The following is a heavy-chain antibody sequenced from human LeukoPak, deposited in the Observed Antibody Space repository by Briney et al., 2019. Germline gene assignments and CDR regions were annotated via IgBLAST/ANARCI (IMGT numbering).Heavy chain of an antibody. J-gene: IGHJ1*01. CDR1: GASITSYY. CDR3: ASEVVTSIEYFQH. D-gene: IGHD2-21*02. Sequence: SQTLSLTCTVSGASITSYYWSWIRQPPGKALEWIGYIYYSGSTNYNPSLKSRVTISVDTSKNQFSLKLRSVTAADTAVYYCASEVVTSIEYFQHWGQGTLVTVSS. V-gene: IGHV4-59*01. CDR2: IYYSGST.